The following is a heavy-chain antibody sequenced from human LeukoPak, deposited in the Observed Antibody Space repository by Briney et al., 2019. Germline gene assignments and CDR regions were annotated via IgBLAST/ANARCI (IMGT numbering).Heavy chain of an antibody. J-gene: IGHJ4*02. Sequence: GGSLRLSCAASGFTFSSYEMNWVRQAPGKGLEWVANIKQDGTERYYVDSVKGRFTISRDNAKNSLYLQMSSLRVEDTAVYYCAKVANYYYGSESYYFFEHWGQGTPVTASS. CDR3: AKVANYYYGSESYYFFEH. D-gene: IGHD3-10*01. V-gene: IGHV3-7*01. CDR1: GFTFSSYE. CDR2: IKQDGTER.